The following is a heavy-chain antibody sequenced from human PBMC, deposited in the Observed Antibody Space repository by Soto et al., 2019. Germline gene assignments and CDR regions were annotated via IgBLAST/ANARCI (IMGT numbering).Heavy chain of an antibody. CDR3: ARGRTSSPTPGDY. CDR2: IYYSGST. V-gene: IGHV4-31*03. J-gene: IGHJ4*02. D-gene: IGHD2-2*01. CDR1: GGSISSGGYY. Sequence: QVQLQEAGPGLVKPSQTLSLTCTVSGGSISSGGYYWSWIRQHPGKGLEWLGYIYYSGSTYYNPSLKSRVTISVDTSKNQFSLKLSSVTAADTAVYYCARGRTSSPTPGDYWGQGTLVTVSS.